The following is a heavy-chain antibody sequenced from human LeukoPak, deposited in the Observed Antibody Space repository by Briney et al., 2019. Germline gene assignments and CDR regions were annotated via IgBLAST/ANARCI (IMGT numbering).Heavy chain of an antibody. CDR1: GYSFTTYG. CDR2: ISAYNCDT. J-gene: IGHJ5*02. CDR3: ARAMGYSYGGGLGWFVP. Sequence: ASVKVSCKASGYSFTTYGISWVRQAPGQGLEWMGWISAYNCDTNYAQKLQGRVTMITDTSTSTAYMEMRSLRSDDTAVYYCARAMGYSYGGGLGWFVPWGQGTLVSVSS. V-gene: IGHV1-18*01. D-gene: IGHD5-18*01.